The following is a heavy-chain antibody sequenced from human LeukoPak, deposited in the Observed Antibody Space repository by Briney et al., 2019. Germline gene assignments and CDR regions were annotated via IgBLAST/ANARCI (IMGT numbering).Heavy chain of an antibody. Sequence: SVKVSRKASGGTFSSYAISWVRQAPGQGLEWMGGIIPIFGTANYAQKFQGRVTITADKSTSTAYMELSSLRSEDTAVYYCARDFDRTELLSLWGQGTLVTVSS. CDR1: GGTFSSYA. J-gene: IGHJ4*02. CDR2: IIPIFGTA. CDR3: ARDFDRTELLSL. V-gene: IGHV1-69*06. D-gene: IGHD1-26*01.